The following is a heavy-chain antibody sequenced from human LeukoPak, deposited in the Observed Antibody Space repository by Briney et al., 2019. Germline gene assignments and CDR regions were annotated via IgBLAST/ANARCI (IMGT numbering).Heavy chain of an antibody. V-gene: IGHV3-53*01. J-gene: IGHJ4*02. CDR2: LYSGGST. D-gene: IGHD3-10*01. CDR1: GFTVSSNY. CDR3: AAKTVNMVRGVMS. Sequence: PGGSLRLSCAASGFTVSSNYMSWVRQAPGKGLEWVSVLYSGGSTYYADSVKGRFTISRDNSKNTLYLQMNSLRAEDMAVYYCAAKTVNMVRGVMSWGQGTLVTVSS.